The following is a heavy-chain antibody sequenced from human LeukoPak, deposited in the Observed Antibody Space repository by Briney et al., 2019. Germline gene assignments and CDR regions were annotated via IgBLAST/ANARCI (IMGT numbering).Heavy chain of an antibody. V-gene: IGHV4-59*01. CDR1: GGSISSYY. CDR3: ASTPNMVWGMDV. D-gene: IGHD3-10*01. CDR2: IYYSGST. Sequence: SETLSLTCTVSGGSISSYYWSWIRQPPGKGLERIGYIYYSGSTNYNPSLKSRVTISVDTSKNQFSLKLSSVTAADTAVYYCASTPNMVWGMDVWGRGTTVTVSS. J-gene: IGHJ6*02.